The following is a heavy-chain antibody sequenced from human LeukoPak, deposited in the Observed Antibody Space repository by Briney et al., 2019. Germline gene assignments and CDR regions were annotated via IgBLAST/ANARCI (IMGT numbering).Heavy chain of an antibody. CDR2: ISSSGSTI. CDR1: GFTFSSYE. J-gene: IGHJ4*02. D-gene: IGHD5-18*01. CDR3: ARVSTWIQHLPVDY. V-gene: IGHV3-48*03. Sequence: PGGSLRLSCAASGFTFSSYEMNWVRQAPGKGLEWVSYISSSGSTIYYADSVKGRFTISRDNTKNSLYLQMNSLRAEDTAVYYCARVSTWIQHLPVDYWGQGTLVTVSS.